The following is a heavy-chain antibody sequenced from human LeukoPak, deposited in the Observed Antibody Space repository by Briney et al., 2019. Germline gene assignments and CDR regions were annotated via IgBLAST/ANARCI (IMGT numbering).Heavy chain of an antibody. Sequence: HTGGSLRLSCAASGFTFSSYAMSWVRQAPGKGLEWVSAISGSGGSTYYADSVKGRFTISRDNSKNTLSLQMNSLRGEDTAVYSCARDRVNRADCGGDCYSAVFDHWGQGILVTVSS. CDR2: ISGSGGST. J-gene: IGHJ5*02. CDR3: ARDRVNRADCGGDCYSAVFDH. D-gene: IGHD2-21*02. V-gene: IGHV3-23*01. CDR1: GFTFSSYA.